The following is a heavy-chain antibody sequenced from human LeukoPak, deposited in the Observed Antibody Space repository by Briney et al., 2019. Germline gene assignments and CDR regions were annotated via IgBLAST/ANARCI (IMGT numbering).Heavy chain of an antibody. CDR1: GFTFSSYN. Sequence: GGSLRLSCAASGFTFSSYNMNWVRQAPGKGLEWVSYISSSGSTIYYAESVKGRFTISRDKSKTTLYLQMNSMRAEDTAVYYCAKGRYYYDSSGYYPPVWYFDYWGQGTLVTVSS. D-gene: IGHD3-22*01. CDR2: ISSSGSTI. V-gene: IGHV3-48*01. CDR3: AKGRYYYDSSGYYPPVWYFDY. J-gene: IGHJ4*02.